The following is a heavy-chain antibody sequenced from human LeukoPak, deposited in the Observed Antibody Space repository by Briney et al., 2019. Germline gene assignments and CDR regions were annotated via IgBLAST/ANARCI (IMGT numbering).Heavy chain of an antibody. D-gene: IGHD6-6*01. J-gene: IGHJ4*02. V-gene: IGHV3-74*01. CDR2: INGGGTNT. CDR3: ARVTDYSSSPFDY. CDR1: GFTFRNFW. Sequence: GGSLRLSCAAWGFTFRNFWVHWVRQVPGKGRVCLPRINGGGTNTTYADSVKGRFSVSRDHAKNTAYLQMNSVRAEDTAVYSCARVTDYSSSPFDYWGQGTLVTVSS.